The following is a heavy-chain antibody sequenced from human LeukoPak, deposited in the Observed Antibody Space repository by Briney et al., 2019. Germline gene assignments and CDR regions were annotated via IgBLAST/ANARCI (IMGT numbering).Heavy chain of an antibody. CDR2: INPNSGGT. CDR3: ASITMIVGNDAFDI. J-gene: IGHJ3*02. D-gene: IGHD3-22*01. Sequence: GASVKVSCEASGYTFTGYYMHWVRQAPGQGLEWMGWINPNSGGTNYAQKFQGRVTMTRDTSISTAYMELSRLRSDDTAVYYCASITMIVGNDAFDIWGQGTMVTVSS. V-gene: IGHV1-2*02. CDR1: GYTFTGYY.